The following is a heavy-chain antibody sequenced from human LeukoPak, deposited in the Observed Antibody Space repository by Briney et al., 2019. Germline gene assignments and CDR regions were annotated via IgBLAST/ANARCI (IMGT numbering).Heavy chain of an antibody. J-gene: IGHJ6*03. CDR3: ARDATTEPGTVYMDV. Sequence: GGSLRLSCAASGFTFSSYGMSWVRQAPGKGLEWVSAISGSGGSTYYADSVKGRFTISRDNSKNTLYLQMNSLRAEDTALYFCARDATTEPGTVYMDVWGKGTTVTISS. CDR1: GFTFSSYG. CDR2: ISGSGGST. D-gene: IGHD1-14*01. V-gene: IGHV3-23*01.